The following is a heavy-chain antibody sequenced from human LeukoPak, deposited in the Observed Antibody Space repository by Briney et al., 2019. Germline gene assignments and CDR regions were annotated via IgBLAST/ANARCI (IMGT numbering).Heavy chain of an antibody. Sequence: PGGSLRLSCAASGFTFSDYYMTWIRQAPGKGPEWVSYISGVASDIYYADSVKDRFTISRDNAKNSVYLQMNSLRAGDTAVYYCARGGAHGMDVWGQGTTVTVSS. CDR2: ISGVASDI. V-gene: IGHV3-11*01. CDR3: ARGGAHGMDV. CDR1: GFTFSDYY. D-gene: IGHD1-26*01. J-gene: IGHJ6*02.